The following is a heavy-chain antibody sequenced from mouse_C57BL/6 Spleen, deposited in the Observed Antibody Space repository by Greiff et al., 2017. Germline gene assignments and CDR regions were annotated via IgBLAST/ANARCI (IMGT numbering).Heavy chain of an antibody. J-gene: IGHJ2*01. CDR3: ARDLASDY. CDR1: GFTFSSYA. CDR2: ISDGGSYT. V-gene: IGHV5-4*01. D-gene: IGHD6-1*01. Sequence: QLEESGGGLVKPGGSLKLSCAASGFTFSSYAMSWVSQTPEKRLEWVATISDGGSYTYYPDNVKGRITISRDNAKNNLYLQMSHLKSEDTAMYYCARDLASDYWGQGTTLTVSS.